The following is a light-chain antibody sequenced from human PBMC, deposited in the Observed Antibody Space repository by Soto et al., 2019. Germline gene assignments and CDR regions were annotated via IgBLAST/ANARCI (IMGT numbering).Light chain of an antibody. CDR3: QQYYTWPS. CDR2: AAS. V-gene: IGKV3-15*01. CDR1: QSVSPN. J-gene: IGKJ5*01. Sequence: EILMTQSPATLSVSPGERATLSCRASQSVSPNVAWYQQRPGQSPRLLIYAASTRATGIPGRFSGSGAGPEFTLTINSLESEDFAVYYCQQYYTWPSFGQGTRLEIK.